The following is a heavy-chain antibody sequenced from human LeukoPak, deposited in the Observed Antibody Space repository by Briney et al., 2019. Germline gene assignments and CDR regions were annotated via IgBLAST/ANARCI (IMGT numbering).Heavy chain of an antibody. CDR2: IITIFGTA. V-gene: IGHV1-69*05. D-gene: IGHD5-24*01. CDR3: ARGGDGYNGLDY. J-gene: IGHJ4*02. CDR1: GGTFSSYA. Sequence: ASVKVSCKASGGTFSSYAISWVRQAPGQGLEWMGRIITIFGTANYAQKFQGRVTITTDESTSTAYMELSSLRSEDTAVYYCARGGDGYNGLDYWGQGTLVTVSS.